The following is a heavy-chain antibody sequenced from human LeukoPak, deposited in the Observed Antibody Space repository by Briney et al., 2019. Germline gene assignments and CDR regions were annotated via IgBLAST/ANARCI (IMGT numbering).Heavy chain of an antibody. Sequence: SVKVSCKASGGTFSSYAISWVRQAPGQGLGWMGRIIPIFGTANYAQKFQGRVTITADKSTSTAYMELSSLRSEDTAVYYCARVGLYGSGNDYWGQGTLVTVSS. J-gene: IGHJ4*02. V-gene: IGHV1-69*06. D-gene: IGHD3-10*01. CDR3: ARVGLYGSGNDY. CDR2: IIPIFGTA. CDR1: GGTFSSYA.